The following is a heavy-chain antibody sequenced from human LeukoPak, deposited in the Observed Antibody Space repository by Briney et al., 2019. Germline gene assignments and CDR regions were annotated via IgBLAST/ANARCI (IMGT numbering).Heavy chain of an antibody. J-gene: IGHJ3*02. D-gene: IGHD6-13*01. CDR3: ARGVTSKRHSSSWYAWMMAHAFDI. Sequence: SETLSLTCTVSGGSISSSSYYWGWIRQPPGKGLEWIGSIYYSGSTYYNPSLKSRVTISVDTSKNQFSLKLSSVTAADTAVYYCARGVTSKRHSSSWYAWMMAHAFDIWGQGTMVTVSS. V-gene: IGHV4-39*07. CDR1: GGSISSSSYY. CDR2: IYYSGST.